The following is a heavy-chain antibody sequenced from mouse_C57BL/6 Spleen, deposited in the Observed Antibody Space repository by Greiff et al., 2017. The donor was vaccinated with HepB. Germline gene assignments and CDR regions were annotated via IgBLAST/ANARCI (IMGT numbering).Heavy chain of an antibody. CDR1: GYAFTNYL. Sequence: QVQLQQSGAELVRPGTSVKVSCKASGYAFTNYLIEWVKQRPGQGLEWIGVINPGSGGTNYNEKFKGKATLTADKSSSTAYMQLSSLTSEDSAVYFWARYYSNPYWYFDVWGTGTTVTVSS. J-gene: IGHJ1*03. V-gene: IGHV1-54*01. D-gene: IGHD2-5*01. CDR3: ARYYSNPYWYFDV. CDR2: INPGSGGT.